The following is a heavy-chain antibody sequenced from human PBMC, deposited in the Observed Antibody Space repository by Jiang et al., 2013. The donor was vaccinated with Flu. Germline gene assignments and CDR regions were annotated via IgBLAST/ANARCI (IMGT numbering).Heavy chain of an antibody. CDR2: IRNKLYRGTT. V-gene: IGHV3-49*02. Sequence: SWLRQAPREGGWRWVGFIRNKLYRGTTDYAASVKGRFTISRDDSKRTAYLQMSSLKTEDTAVYYCTRDLVRDIILIPATYFDYWGQGALVTVSS. J-gene: IGHJ4*02. CDR3: TRDLVRDIILIPATYFDY. D-gene: IGHD2-2*01.